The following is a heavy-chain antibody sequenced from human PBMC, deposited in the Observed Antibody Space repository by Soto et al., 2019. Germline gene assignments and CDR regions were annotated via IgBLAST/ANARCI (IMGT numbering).Heavy chain of an antibody. J-gene: IGHJ4*02. CDR2: IYWDDDK. CDR3: AHRLVGHCSGGSCDYFDY. CDR1: GFSLSTSGVG. Sequence: SGPTLVKPTQTLTLTCTFSGFSLSTSGVGVGWIRQPPGKALEWLALIYWDDDKRYSPSLKSRLTITKDTSKNQVVLTMTNMDPVDTATYYCAHRLVGHCSGGSCDYFDYWGQGTLVTVSS. D-gene: IGHD2-15*01. V-gene: IGHV2-5*02.